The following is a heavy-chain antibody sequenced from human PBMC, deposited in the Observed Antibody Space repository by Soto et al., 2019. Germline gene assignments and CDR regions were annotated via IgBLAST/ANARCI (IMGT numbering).Heavy chain of an antibody. CDR3: AREKYSYATFDY. CDR2: IWYDGSNK. CDR1: GFTFSSYG. Sequence: PGGSLRLSCAASGFTFSSYGMHWVRQAPGKGLEWVAVIWYDGSNKYYADSVKGRFTISRDNSKNTLYLQMNSLRAEDTAVYYCAREKYSYATFDYWGQGTLVTVSS. J-gene: IGHJ4*02. D-gene: IGHD5-18*01. V-gene: IGHV3-33*01.